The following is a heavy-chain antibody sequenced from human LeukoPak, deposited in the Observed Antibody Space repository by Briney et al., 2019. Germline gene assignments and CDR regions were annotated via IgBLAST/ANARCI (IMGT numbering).Heavy chain of an antibody. CDR1: GGSIRDYQ. D-gene: IGHD5-12*01. V-gene: IGHV4-4*09. CDR3: ATSYDYNVAPFDL. CDR2: INTNGRT. J-gene: IGHJ4*02. Sequence: PSETLSLTCAVSGGSIRDYQWSWIRQPPGKGLEWIGHINTNGRTDYNPSLRSRLTFSVDTSRDQFSLKLSSVTAADTAMYYCATSYDYNVAPFDLWGQGTLVTVSS.